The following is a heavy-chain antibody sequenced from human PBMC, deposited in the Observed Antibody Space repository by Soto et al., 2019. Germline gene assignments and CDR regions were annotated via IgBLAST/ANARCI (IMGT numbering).Heavy chain of an antibody. CDR3: ARPVDY. V-gene: IGHV3-23*01. CDR1: GFPFSRYA. CDR2: INGDGDST. Sequence: DVQLLESGGGLVQPGGSLRLSCAASGFPFSRYAVTWVRQAPGKGLEWVSIINGDGDSTFYADSVKGRFTISRDNSKNTLYLPMNSLRAEETAIYYCARPVDYWGQGTLVTVSS. J-gene: IGHJ4*02.